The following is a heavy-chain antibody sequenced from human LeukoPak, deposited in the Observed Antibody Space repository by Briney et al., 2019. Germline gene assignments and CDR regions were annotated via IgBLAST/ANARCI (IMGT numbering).Heavy chain of an antibody. J-gene: IGHJ4*02. D-gene: IGHD2-15*01. CDR1: GGSISSSGYY. CDR3: ARGQSIFRYCSGGSCHRLGGILDY. V-gene: IGHV4-39*01. Sequence: PSETLSLTCTASGGSISSSGYYWGWIRQPPGKGLEWIGSIYYSGSTYYNPSLKRRVTISVDTSKNQFSLRRSSVTAADTAVYYCARGQSIFRYCSGGSCHRLGGILDYWGQGTLVTVSS. CDR2: IYYSGST.